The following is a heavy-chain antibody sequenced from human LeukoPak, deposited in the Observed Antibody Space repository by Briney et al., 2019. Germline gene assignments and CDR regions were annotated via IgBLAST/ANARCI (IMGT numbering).Heavy chain of an antibody. CDR2: ISWNSGNI. J-gene: IGHJ4*02. D-gene: IGHD6-19*01. Sequence: PGGSLRLSCTASGFSFDDYAMHWVRQAPGKGLEWVSGISWNSGNIDYADSVKGRFTISRDNAKNSLYLQMNSLRAEDTALYYCAKGVSGWYSAASRWGQGTLVTVSS. CDR3: AKGVSGWYSAASR. V-gene: IGHV3-9*01. CDR1: GFSFDDYA.